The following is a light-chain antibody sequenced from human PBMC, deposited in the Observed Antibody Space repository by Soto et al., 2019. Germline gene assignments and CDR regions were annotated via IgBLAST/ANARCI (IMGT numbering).Light chain of an antibody. Sequence: DIQLTQSPSFLSASIGDSVTITCRASQAIGTYLAWYQQKPGKAPNLLVYAASTLHSGVPSRFSGSGSGTEFTLTITSLQPEDVATYYCQQINTYLLTLGGGTKVDIK. V-gene: IGKV1-9*01. CDR3: QQINTYLLT. J-gene: IGKJ4*01. CDR2: AAS. CDR1: QAIGTY.